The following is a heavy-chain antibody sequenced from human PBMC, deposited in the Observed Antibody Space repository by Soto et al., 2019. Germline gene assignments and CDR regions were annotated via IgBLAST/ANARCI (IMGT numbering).Heavy chain of an antibody. CDR3: ARGAVGYSSSSEGFDP. V-gene: IGHV1-46*01. D-gene: IGHD6-6*01. J-gene: IGHJ5*02. Sequence: GASVKVSCKASGYTFTSYYMHWVRQAPGQGLEWMGIINPSGGSTSYAQKFQGRVTMTRDTSTSTVYMELSSLRSEDTAVYYCARGAVGYSSSSEGFDPWGQGTLVTVS. CDR1: GYTFTSYY. CDR2: INPSGGST.